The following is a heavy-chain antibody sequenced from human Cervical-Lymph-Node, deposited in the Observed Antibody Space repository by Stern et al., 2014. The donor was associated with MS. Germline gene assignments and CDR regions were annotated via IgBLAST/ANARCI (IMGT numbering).Heavy chain of an antibody. J-gene: IGHJ6*02. V-gene: IGHV3-21*01. D-gene: IGHD4-17*01. CDR1: GFTFSSYS. CDR3: ARGTTVTTNYYYGMDV. Sequence: EVQLEESGGGQVKPGGSLRLSCAASGFTFSSYSMNWVRQAPGKGLEWVSSISSSSSYIYYADSAKGRFTISRDDAKNSLYLQMNSLRAEDTALYYCARGTTVTTNYYYGMDVWGQGTTVTVSS. CDR2: ISSSSSYI.